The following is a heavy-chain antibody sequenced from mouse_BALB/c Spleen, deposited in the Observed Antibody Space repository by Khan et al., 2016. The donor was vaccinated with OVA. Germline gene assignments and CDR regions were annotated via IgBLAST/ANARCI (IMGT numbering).Heavy chain of an antibody. V-gene: IGHV1-77*01. Sequence: QVRLQQSGAELARPGASVNLSCKASGYTFTDYYINWMRQRTGQGLEWIGEISPGSDKNYYNETFKGKATLTVDKSSSTAYMQLSSLTSEDSAVYFCAREWAAWFAYWGQGTLVTVSA. CDR1: GYTFTDYY. CDR3: AREWAAWFAY. CDR2: ISPGSDKN. J-gene: IGHJ3*01.